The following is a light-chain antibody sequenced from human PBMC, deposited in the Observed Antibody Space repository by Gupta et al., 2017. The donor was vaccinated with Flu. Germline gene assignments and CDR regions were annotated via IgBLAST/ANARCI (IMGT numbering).Light chain of an antibody. CDR2: EDS. V-gene: IGLV3-10*01. Sequence: YELTQPHSVSVSPGLTDRITCAGDALPKKYAYWYQQKSGQAPVLVIYEDSKRPSGIPERFSGSSSGTMATLTISGAQVEDEADYYCYSTYSSGNHRVFGGGTKLTVL. J-gene: IGLJ3*02. CDR3: YSTYSSGNHRV. CDR1: ALPKKY.